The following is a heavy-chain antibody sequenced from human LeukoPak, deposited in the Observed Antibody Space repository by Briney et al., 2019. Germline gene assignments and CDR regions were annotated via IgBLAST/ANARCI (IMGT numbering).Heavy chain of an antibody. Sequence: GASVKVSCKASGYTFTSYDINWVRQATGQGLEWMGWMNPNSGNTGYAQKFQGRVTMTRNTSISTAYMELSSLRSEDTAVYYCARGLTTYYYDSSGYYDDAFDIWGQGTMVTVSS. CDR1: GYTFTSYD. D-gene: IGHD3-22*01. CDR3: ARGLTTYYYDSSGYYDDAFDI. V-gene: IGHV1-8*01. CDR2: MNPNSGNT. J-gene: IGHJ3*02.